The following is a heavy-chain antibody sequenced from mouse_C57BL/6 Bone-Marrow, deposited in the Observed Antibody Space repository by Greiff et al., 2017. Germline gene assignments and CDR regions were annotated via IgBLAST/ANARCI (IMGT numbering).Heavy chain of an antibody. CDR1: GYAFSSSW. D-gene: IGHD3-2*02. V-gene: IGHV1-82*01. J-gene: IGHJ3*01. CDR2: IYPGDGDT. CDR3: ARAGDGAGYEAY. Sequence: QVQLQQSGPELVKPGASVKISCKASGYAFSSSWMNWVKQRPGKGLEWIGRIYPGDGDTNYNGKFKGKATLTADKSSSTAYMELRSLRYEDSAVDFCARAGDGAGYEAYWGQGTMVTVSA.